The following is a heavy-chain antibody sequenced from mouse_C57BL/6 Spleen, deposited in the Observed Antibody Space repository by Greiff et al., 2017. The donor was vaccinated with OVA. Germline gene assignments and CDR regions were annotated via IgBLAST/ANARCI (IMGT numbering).Heavy chain of an antibody. Sequence: EVMLVESGGDLVKPGGSLKLSCAASGFTFSSYGMSWVRQTPDKRLEWVATLSSGGSYTYYPDSVKGRFTISRDNAKNTLYLQMSSLKSEDTAMYYCARKTTVVAYYFDYWGQGTTLTVSS. V-gene: IGHV5-6*01. CDR3: ARKTTVVAYYFDY. J-gene: IGHJ2*01. D-gene: IGHD1-1*01. CDR1: GFTFSSYG. CDR2: LSSGGSYT.